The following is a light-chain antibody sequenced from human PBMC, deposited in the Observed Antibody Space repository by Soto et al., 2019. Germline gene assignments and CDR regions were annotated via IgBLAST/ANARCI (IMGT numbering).Light chain of an antibody. J-gene: IGKJ4*01. Sequence: EIVMTQSPATLSVSPGERVTLSCRASQTVRSYLAWYQQKPGQAPRLLIYGASTRATGISARFSGSGSGTEFSLTISSLQSEDVAVYYCQLYNNWPPLTFGGGTKVEIK. CDR3: QLYNNWPPLT. V-gene: IGKV3-15*01. CDR1: QTVRSY. CDR2: GAS.